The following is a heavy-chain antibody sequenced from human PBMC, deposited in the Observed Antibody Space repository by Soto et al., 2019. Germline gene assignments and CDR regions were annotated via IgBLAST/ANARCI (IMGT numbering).Heavy chain of an antibody. CDR1: GYTFTSYY. J-gene: IGHJ5*02. D-gene: IGHD2-15*01. V-gene: IGHV1-46*01. CDR3: ALVVATKKTRFDP. CDR2: INPSGGST. Sequence: GASVKVSCKASGYTFTSYYMHWVRQAPGQGLEWMGIINPSGGSTSYAQKFQGRVTMTRDTSTSTVYMELSSLRSEDTAVYYCALVVATKKTRFDPWGQGTLVTVSS.